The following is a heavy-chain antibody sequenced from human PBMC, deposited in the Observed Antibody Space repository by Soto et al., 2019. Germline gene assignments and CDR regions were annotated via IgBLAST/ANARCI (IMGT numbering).Heavy chain of an antibody. CDR1: GITFTNYS. J-gene: IGHJ4*02. CDR2: INFDGTTT. V-gene: IGHV3-74*01. CDR3: ATGVRGSYHNAY. Sequence: EVLLVESGGGVVQPGESLRLSCAVSGITFTNYSMHWVRQAPGEGLVWVSGINFDGTTTNYADSVTGRFTISRDNAKNTVYIQMNRLRAENTGVYRCATGVRGSYHNAYWGKGTLVSVSS. D-gene: IGHD1-26*01.